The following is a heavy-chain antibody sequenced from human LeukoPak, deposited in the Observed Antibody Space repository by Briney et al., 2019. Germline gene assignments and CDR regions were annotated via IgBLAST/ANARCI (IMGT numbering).Heavy chain of an antibody. D-gene: IGHD3-22*01. CDR1: GFTFSSYA. J-gene: IGHJ4*02. V-gene: IGHV3-23*01. CDR2: ISGSGGST. CDR3: AKHLHYDGCGLFDY. Sequence: GGSLSLSCAASGFTFSSYAMSWVRQAPGKGLEWVSGISGSGGSTYYADSVKGRFTISRDNSKNTLYLQMNSLRAEDTAVYYCAKHLHYDGCGLFDYGGGDTVDTVSS.